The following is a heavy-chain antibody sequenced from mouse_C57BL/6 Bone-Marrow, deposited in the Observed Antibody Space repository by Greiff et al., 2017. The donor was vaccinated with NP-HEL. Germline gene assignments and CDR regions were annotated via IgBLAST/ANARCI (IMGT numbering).Heavy chain of an antibody. CDR3: AMVTSPFAY. J-gene: IGHJ3*01. CDR1: GYTFTSYW. D-gene: IGHD2-2*01. V-gene: IGHV1-69*01. CDR2: IDPSDSYT. Sequence: QVQLQQPGAELVMPGASVKLSCKASGYTFTSYWMHWVKQRPGQGLEWIGEIDPSDSYTNYNQKFKGKSTLTVDKSSSTAYMQLSSLTSEDSAVYYCAMVTSPFAYWGQGTLVTVSA.